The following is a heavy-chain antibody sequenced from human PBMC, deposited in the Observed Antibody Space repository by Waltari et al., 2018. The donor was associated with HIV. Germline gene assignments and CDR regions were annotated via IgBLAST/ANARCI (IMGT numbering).Heavy chain of an antibody. CDR1: GHNFVNSV. CDR3: AREVENLYVFDD. V-gene: IGHV1-18*01. CDR2: ISDCNGNK. J-gene: IGHJ4*02. Sequence: QIQLVQSGPEVKEPGASVRVSCKASGHNFVNSVIAWVRQGPGQGLELMGWISDCNGNKVYSQKFKGRVTLTKDTSSTTVYLDLRSLRSDDTAVYFCAREVENLYVFDDWGQGTLVAVSS. D-gene: IGHD1-1*01.